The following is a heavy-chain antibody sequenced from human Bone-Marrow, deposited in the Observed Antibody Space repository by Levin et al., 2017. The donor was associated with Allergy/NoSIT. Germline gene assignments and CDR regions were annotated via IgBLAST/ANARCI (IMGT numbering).Heavy chain of an antibody. CDR3: AAAWEPWYYYPMSV. D-gene: IGHD3-10*01. CDR1: GHIFTNYG. J-gene: IGHJ6*02. CDR2: ISGYDGKT. V-gene: IGHV1-18*01. Sequence: GESLKISCESSGHIFTNYGFSWVRQAPGQGLEWIGWISGYDGKTNFAQKLQDRVSVTTDTSTRTIYLELRSLTPDDTAVYYCAAAWEPWYYYPMSVWGQGTTVNVSS.